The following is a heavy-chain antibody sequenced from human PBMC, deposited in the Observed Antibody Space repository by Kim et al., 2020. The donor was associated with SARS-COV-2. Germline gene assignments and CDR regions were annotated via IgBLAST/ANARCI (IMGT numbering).Heavy chain of an antibody. Sequence: PSLERRVTISVDTSKNQFSLKLSSVTAADTAVYYCARAKRSSSPGYYFDYWGQGTLVTVSS. CDR3: ARAKRSSSPGYYFDY. J-gene: IGHJ4*02. D-gene: IGHD6-6*01. V-gene: IGHV4-59*01.